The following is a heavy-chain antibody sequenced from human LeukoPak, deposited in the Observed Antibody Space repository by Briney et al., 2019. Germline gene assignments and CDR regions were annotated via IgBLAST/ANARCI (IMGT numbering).Heavy chain of an antibody. D-gene: IGHD2-2*01. Sequence: ASVKVSCKASGYTFTSYGTSWVRQAPGQGLEWMGWISAYNGNTNYAQKLQGRVTMTTDTSTSTAYMELRSLRSDDTAVYYCARDWTYCSSTSCYGLPDYWGQGTLVTVSS. CDR3: ARDWTYCSSTSCYGLPDY. V-gene: IGHV1-18*01. CDR1: GYTFTSYG. J-gene: IGHJ4*02. CDR2: ISAYNGNT.